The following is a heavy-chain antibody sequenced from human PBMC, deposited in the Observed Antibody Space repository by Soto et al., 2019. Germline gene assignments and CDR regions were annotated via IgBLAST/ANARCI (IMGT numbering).Heavy chain of an antibody. J-gene: IGHJ4*02. CDR1: GGSISSSSYY. D-gene: IGHD3-9*01. Sequence: SETLSLTCTVSGGSISSSSYYWGWIRQPPGKGLEWIGSIYYSGSTYYNPSLKSRVTISVDTSKNQFSLKLSSVTAADTAVYYCARGVGGILTGYHFDYWGQGTLVTVSS. CDR3: ARGVGGILTGYHFDY. CDR2: IYYSGST. V-gene: IGHV4-39*07.